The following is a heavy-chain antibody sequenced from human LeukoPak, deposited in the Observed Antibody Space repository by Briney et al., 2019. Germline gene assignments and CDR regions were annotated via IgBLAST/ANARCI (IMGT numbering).Heavy chain of an antibody. Sequence: ASETLSLTCTVSGGSISSSSYYWGWIRQPPGKGLEWIGSIYYSGSTYYNPSLKSRVTISVDTSKNQFSLKLSSVTAAETDVYYCARARCEVYYYYYMDVWGKGTTVTVSS. CDR3: ARARCEVYYYYYMDV. CDR2: IYYSGST. CDR1: GGSISSSSYY. J-gene: IGHJ6*03. V-gene: IGHV4-39*07.